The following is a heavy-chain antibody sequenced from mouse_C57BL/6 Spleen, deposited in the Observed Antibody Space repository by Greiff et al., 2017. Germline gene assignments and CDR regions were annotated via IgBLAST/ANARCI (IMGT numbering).Heavy chain of an antibody. CDR2: IYPGSGNT. J-gene: IGHJ4*01. V-gene: IGHV1-76*01. Sequence: QVQLKQSGAELVRPGASVKLSCKASGYTFTDYYINWVKQRPGQGLEWIARIYPGSGNTYYNEKFKGKATLTAEKSSSTAYMQLSSLTSEDSAVYSCARGYYGGAMDYWGQGTSVTVSS. D-gene: IGHD1-1*02. CDR3: ARGYYGGAMDY. CDR1: GYTFTDYY.